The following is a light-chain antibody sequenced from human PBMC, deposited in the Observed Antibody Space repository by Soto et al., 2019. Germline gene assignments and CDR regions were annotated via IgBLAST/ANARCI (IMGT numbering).Light chain of an antibody. V-gene: IGKV1-39*01. CDR2: AAS. CDR1: QSISSY. J-gene: IGKJ1*01. CDR3: QQSYSTRPWT. Sequence: DIQMTQSPSSLSASVGDRVTITCRASQSISSYLNWYQQKPGKAPKILIYAASSLQSGVPSRFSGSGSGTDFTLTISSLQPEDFATYYCQQSYSTRPWTFGQGTKVEIK.